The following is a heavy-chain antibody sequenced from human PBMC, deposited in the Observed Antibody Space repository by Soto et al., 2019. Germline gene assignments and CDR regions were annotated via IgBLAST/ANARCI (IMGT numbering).Heavy chain of an antibody. CDR1: GFTFSSYS. CDR2: ISSSSYI. Sequence: PGGSLRLSCAASGFTFSSYSMNWVRQAPGKGLEWVSSISSSSYIYYADSVKGRFTISRDNAKNSLYLQMNSLRAEDTAVYYCAREVGGAAAGTPSYYYYYGMDVWGQGTTVTVSS. V-gene: IGHV3-21*01. J-gene: IGHJ6*02. CDR3: AREVGGAAAGTPSYYYYYGMDV. D-gene: IGHD6-13*01.